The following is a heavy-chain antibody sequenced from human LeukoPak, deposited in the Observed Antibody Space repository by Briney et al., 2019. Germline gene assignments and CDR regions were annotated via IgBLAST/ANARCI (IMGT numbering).Heavy chain of an antibody. CDR2: IYYSGST. CDR3: ARGPGRYYYDSSGYYSTHIVY. Sequence: NPSETLSLTCTVSGGSISSYYWSWIRQPPGKGLEWIGYIYYSGSTNYNPSLKSRVTISVDTSKNQFSLKLSSVTAADTAVYYCARGPGRYYYDSSGYYSTHIVYWGQGTLVTVSS. CDR1: GGSISSYY. J-gene: IGHJ4*02. D-gene: IGHD3-22*01. V-gene: IGHV4-59*12.